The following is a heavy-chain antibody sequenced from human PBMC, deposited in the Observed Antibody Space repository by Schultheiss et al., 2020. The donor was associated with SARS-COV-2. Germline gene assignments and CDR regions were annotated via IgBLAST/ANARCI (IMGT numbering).Heavy chain of an antibody. CDR3: ARDRAGYYYYMDV. CDR2: IWYDGSNK. V-gene: IGHV3-33*08. CDR1: EFTFRTYE. J-gene: IGHJ6*03. Sequence: GGSLRLSCAASEFTFRTYEMNCVRQAPGKGLEWVAVIWYDGSNKYYADSVKGRFTISRDNSKNTLYLQMNSLRAEDTAVYYCARDRAGYYYYMDVWGKGTTVTVSS.